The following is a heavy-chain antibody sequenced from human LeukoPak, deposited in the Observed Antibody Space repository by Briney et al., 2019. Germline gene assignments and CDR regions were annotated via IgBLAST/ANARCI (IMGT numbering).Heavy chain of an antibody. J-gene: IGHJ4*02. V-gene: IGHV3-23*01. CDR3: ARRSGIAVAGAFDY. Sequence: GGTLRLSCAASGFTFSNYGLSWVRQAPGKGLEWASGITGSGGSTYYADSVKGRFTISRDNSKNTLYLQMNSLRAEDTAVYYCARRSGIAVAGAFDYWGQGTLVTVSS. CDR1: GFTFSNYG. CDR2: ITGSGGST. D-gene: IGHD6-19*01.